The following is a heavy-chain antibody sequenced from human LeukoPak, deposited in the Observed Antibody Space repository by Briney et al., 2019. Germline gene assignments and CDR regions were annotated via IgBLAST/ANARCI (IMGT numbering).Heavy chain of an antibody. Sequence: GGSLRLSCAASGFTFSSYAMSWVRQAPGKGLEWVSVISGSGGSTYYADSVKGRFTISRDNSKNTLYLQMNSLRAEDTAVYYCAKVPEEDSSSWYFGDYFDYWGQGTLVTVSS. CDR2: ISGSGGST. CDR1: GFTFSSYA. V-gene: IGHV3-23*01. J-gene: IGHJ4*02. CDR3: AKVPEEDSSSWYFGDYFDY. D-gene: IGHD6-13*01.